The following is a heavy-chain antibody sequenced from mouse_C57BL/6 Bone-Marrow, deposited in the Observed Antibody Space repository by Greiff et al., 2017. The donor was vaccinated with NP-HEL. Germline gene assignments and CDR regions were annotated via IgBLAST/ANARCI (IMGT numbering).Heavy chain of an antibody. D-gene: IGHD1-1*01. CDR2: SRNKANDYTT. CDR3: AREPHYYGSSDWYFDV. CDR1: GFTFSDFY. Sequence: DVKLVESGGGLVQSGRSLRLSCATSGFTFSDFYMEWVRQAPGKGLEWIAASRNKANDYTTEYSASVKGRFIVSRDTSQSILYLQMNALRAEDTAIYYCAREPHYYGSSDWYFDVWGTGTTVTVSS. J-gene: IGHJ1*03. V-gene: IGHV7-1*01.